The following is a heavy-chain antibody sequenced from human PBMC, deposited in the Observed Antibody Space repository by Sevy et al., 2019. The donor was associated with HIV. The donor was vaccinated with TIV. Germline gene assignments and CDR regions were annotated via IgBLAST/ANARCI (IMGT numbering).Heavy chain of an antibody. J-gene: IGHJ3*01. D-gene: IGHD3-10*01. CDR2: VSFASNYI. CDR3: ARPYGSGSWEAFDL. CDR1: GFTFNSYT. Sequence: GGSLRLSCAASGFTFNSYTMNWVRQAPGKGLEWGSSVSFASNYIYYADSVRGRFTISRDNAKNSLYLQMNSLRAEDTARYYCARPYGSGSWEAFDLWGQGTMVTVSS. V-gene: IGHV3-21*01.